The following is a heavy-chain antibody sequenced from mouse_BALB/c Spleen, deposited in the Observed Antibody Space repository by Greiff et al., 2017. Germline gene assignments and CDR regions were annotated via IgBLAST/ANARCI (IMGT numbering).Heavy chain of an antibody. J-gene: IGHJ3*01. V-gene: IGHV14-3*02. CDR3: ASPGITTARGFAY. Sequence: EVKLQQSGAELVKPGASVKLSCTASGFNIKDTYMHWVKQRPEQGLEWIGRIDPANGNTKYDPKFQGKATITADTSSNTAYLQLSSLTSEDTAVYYCASPGITTARGFAYWGQGTLVTVSA. D-gene: IGHD1-2*01. CDR1: GFNIKDTY. CDR2: IDPANGNT.